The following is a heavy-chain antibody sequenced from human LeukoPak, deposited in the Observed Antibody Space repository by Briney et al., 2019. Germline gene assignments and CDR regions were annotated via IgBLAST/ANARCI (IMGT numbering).Heavy chain of an antibody. CDR3: ARFAAGGSYYYYMDV. CDR1: GFTFSSYT. D-gene: IGHD6-25*01. V-gene: IGHV3-48*01. CDR2: IGTSTTTI. Sequence: GGSLRLSCAASGFTFSSYTMNWVRQPPGKGLEWVSNIGTSTTTIYYADSVKGRFTISRDNAKNSLYLQMNSLRADDTAVYYCARFAAGGSYYYYMDVWGKGTTVTVSS. J-gene: IGHJ6*03.